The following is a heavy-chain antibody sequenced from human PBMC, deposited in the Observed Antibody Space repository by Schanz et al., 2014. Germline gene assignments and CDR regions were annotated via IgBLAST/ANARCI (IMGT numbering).Heavy chain of an antibody. CDR3: ATLDYADSVS. CDR1: GGTFSSFG. J-gene: IGHJ5*02. D-gene: IGHD4-17*01. V-gene: IGHV1-69*02. CDR2: IIPILGIA. Sequence: QLQLVQSGAEVKKPGSSVKVSCKASGGTFSSFGINWVRQAPGQGLEWMGRIIPILGIANYAQKFQGRVTITADKSTTTAYMELNSLNSDDTAVYYCATLDYADSVSWGQGTLVTVSS.